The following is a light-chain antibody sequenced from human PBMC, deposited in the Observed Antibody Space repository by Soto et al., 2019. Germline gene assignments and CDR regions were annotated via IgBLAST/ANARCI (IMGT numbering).Light chain of an antibody. Sequence: DIQMNKSPSPLSASVGDRVTITCRASQRISSWLAWYQQTPGKAPKLLIYDASTLESGVPSRFSGSGSETEFTLTIGSLQPDDVATYYCQQYSSRWTLDQGTKVDIK. CDR2: DAS. J-gene: IGKJ1*01. CDR3: QQYSSRWT. CDR1: QRISSW. V-gene: IGKV1-5*01.